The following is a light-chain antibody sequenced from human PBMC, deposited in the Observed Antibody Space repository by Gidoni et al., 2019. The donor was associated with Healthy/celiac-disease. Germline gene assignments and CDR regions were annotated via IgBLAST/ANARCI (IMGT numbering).Light chain of an antibody. Sequence: QSVLTQPPSVSGAPGQRVTISCTGSSSNIGAGYDVHWSQQLPGTAPNLLIYGNSNRPSGVPDRFSGSKSGTSASLAITGLQAEDEADYYCQSYDSSLSGSCVFGTGTKVTVL. CDR2: GNS. J-gene: IGLJ1*01. V-gene: IGLV1-40*01. CDR3: QSYDSSLSGSCV. CDR1: SSNIGAGYD.